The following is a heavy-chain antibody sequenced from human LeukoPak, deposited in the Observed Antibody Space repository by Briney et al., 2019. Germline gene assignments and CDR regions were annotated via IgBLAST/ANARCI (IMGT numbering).Heavy chain of an antibody. Sequence: GGSLRLSCAASGFTFSSYAMHWVRQAPGKGLEWVAVISYDGSNKYYADSVKGRFTISRDNSKNTLYLQMNSLRAEDTAVYYCAHEPIAAAGTFGYYFDYWGQGTLVTVSS. CDR1: GFTFSSYA. J-gene: IGHJ4*02. CDR3: AHEPIAAAGTFGYYFDY. V-gene: IGHV3-30-3*01. D-gene: IGHD6-13*01. CDR2: ISYDGSNK.